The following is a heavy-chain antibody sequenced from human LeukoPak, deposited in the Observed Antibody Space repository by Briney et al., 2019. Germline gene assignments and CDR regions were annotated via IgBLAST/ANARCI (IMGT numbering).Heavy chain of an antibody. CDR3: AKVLWFGELLLTYYFDY. D-gene: IGHD3-10*01. CDR2: ISGSGGSA. V-gene: IGHV3-23*01. CDR1: GFTFSSYA. Sequence: GSLDLSFAASGFTFSSYAMSWVRKAPGKGREWVSAISGSGGSAYYADSVKGRFTISRDNSKNTLYLQMNSLRAEDTAVYYCAKVLWFGELLLTYYFDYWGQGTLVTVSS. J-gene: IGHJ4*02.